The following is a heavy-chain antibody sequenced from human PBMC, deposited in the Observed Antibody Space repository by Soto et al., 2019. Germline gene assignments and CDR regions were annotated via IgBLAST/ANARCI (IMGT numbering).Heavy chain of an antibody. CDR2: ISYDGSDK. D-gene: IGHD1-1*01. Sequence: QVQLVESGGGVVQPRRSLRLSCAASGFTFRSYGMHWVRQAPGKGLEWITLISYDGSDKYYADSVKGRFTISRDNSKNILYLQMNSLGAEDTAVYYCAKDFGINWYYFDCWGQGTLVTVSS. J-gene: IGHJ4*02. CDR1: GFTFRSYG. V-gene: IGHV3-30*18. CDR3: AKDFGINWYYFDC.